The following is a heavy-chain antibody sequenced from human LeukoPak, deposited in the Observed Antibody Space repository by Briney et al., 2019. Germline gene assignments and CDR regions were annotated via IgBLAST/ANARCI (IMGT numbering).Heavy chain of an antibody. D-gene: IGHD2-21*02. J-gene: IGHJ3*02. CDR3: ARDVCGGDCSSGFDI. CDR2: ISSSSSTI. V-gene: IGHV3-48*01. Sequence: GGSLRLSCAASGFTFGSYSMNWVRQAPGKGLEWVSYISSSSSTIYYADSVKGRFTISRDNAKNSLYLQMNSLRAEDTAVYYCARDVCGGDCSSGFDIWGQGTMVTVSS. CDR1: GFTFGSYS.